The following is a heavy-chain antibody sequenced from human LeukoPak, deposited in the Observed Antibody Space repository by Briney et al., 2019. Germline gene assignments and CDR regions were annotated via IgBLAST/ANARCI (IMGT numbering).Heavy chain of an antibody. J-gene: IGHJ4*02. CDR3: VRDYDYNFDY. D-gene: IGHD4-11*01. V-gene: IGHV3-23*01. CDR2: MTSGGGT. CDR1: GFTFSTYA. Sequence: GGCLRPSCAASGFTFSTYAITCVSQDPGKGLEWVSAMTSGGGTYYADSVKGRFTISRDNSKNTAYLQMNSLRAEDTAFYYCVRDYDYNFDYWGQGALVTVSS.